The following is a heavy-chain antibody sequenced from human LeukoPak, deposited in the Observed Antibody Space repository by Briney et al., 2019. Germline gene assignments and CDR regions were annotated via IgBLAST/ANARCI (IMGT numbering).Heavy chain of an antibody. CDR1: GYTLTELS. J-gene: IGHJ5*02. CDR3: AISIAAAGTASWGFDP. D-gene: IGHD6-13*01. CDR2: FDPEDGET. Sequence: ASVKVSCKVSGYTLTELSMHWVRQAPGKGLEWMGGFDPEDGETIYAQKFQGRVTMTRDTSTSTVYMELSSLRSDDTAVYYCAISIAAAGTASWGFDPWGQGTLVTVSS. V-gene: IGHV1-24*01.